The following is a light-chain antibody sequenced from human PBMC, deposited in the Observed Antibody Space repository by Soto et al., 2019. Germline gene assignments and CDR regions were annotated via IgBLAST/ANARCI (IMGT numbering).Light chain of an antibody. CDR3: QQYGTSPLT. CDR2: GAS. J-gene: IGKJ4*01. V-gene: IGKV3-20*01. Sequence: EIVLTQSPGTLSLSPGERATLSCRASQSVSSSYLAWYQQKPGQAPRLLIYGASGRATGIPHRFSGSGSETDFTLTISRLEPEDFAVYYCQQYGTSPLTFGGGTKVEIK. CDR1: QSVSSSY.